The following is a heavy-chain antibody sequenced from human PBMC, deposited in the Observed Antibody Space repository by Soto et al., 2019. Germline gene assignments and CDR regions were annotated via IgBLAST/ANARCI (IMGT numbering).Heavy chain of an antibody. J-gene: IGHJ4*02. D-gene: IGHD3-10*01. Sequence: QVKLGKSGHEVKKLGSSVKFSGKAPGGTFGGYAISWVRQAPGQGLGWMGGIIPIFGTATYAQKFPGRVTITADESTSTAYMELSSLRSEDTAVYYCAAPYGSGSYYNGFDYWGQGTLVTVSS. V-gene: IGHV1-69*12. CDR2: IIPIFGTA. CDR1: GGTFGGYA. CDR3: AAPYGSGSYYNGFDY.